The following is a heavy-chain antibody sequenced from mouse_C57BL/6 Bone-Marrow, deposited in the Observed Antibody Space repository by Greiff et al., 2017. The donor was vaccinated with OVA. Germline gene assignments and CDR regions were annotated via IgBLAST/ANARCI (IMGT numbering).Heavy chain of an antibody. J-gene: IGHJ3*01. Sequence: QVQLQQSGAELVRPGTSVKVSCKASGYAFTNYLIEWVKQRPGQGLEWIGVINPGSGGTNYNEKFKGKATLTADKSSSTAYLQLSSLTSENSAVYDCARRGGSSSAWFAYWGQGTLVTVSA. CDR1: GYAFTNYL. CDR3: ARRGGSSSAWFAY. V-gene: IGHV1-54*01. CDR2: INPGSGGT. D-gene: IGHD1-1*01.